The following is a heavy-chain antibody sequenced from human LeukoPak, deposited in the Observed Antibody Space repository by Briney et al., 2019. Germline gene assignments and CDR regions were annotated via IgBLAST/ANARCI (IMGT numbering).Heavy chain of an antibody. CDR3: AKEYYDFWSGYRYPKYYYYYYMDV. D-gene: IGHD3-3*01. CDR1: GFTFSSYG. V-gene: IGHV3-30*02. CDR2: IRYDGSNK. Sequence: GGSLRLSCAASGFTFSSYGMHWVRQAPGKGLEWVAFIRYDGSNKYYADSVKGRFTISRDNSKNTLYLQMNSLRAEDTAVYYCAKEYYDFWSGYRYPKYYYYYYMDVWGKGTTVTVSS. J-gene: IGHJ6*03.